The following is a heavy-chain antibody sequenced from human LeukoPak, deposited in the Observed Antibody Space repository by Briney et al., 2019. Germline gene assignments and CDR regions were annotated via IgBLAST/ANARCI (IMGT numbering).Heavy chain of an antibody. D-gene: IGHD2-2*01. V-gene: IGHV1-18*01. CDR2: ISAYNGNT. J-gene: IGHJ5*02. Sequence: GASVKVSCKASGYTFTSYGISWVRQAPGQGLEWMGWISAYNGNTNYAQKLQGRVTMTTDTSTSTAYMELRSLRSDDTAVCYCARDWSPVVVPAAMDWFDPWGQGILVTVSS. CDR3: ARDWSPVVVPAAMDWFDP. CDR1: GYTFTSYG.